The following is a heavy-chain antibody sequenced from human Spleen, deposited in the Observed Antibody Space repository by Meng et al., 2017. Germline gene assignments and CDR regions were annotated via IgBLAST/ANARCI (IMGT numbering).Heavy chain of an antibody. D-gene: IGHD4-23*01. CDR3: ARHTFSGNPGGIDS. Sequence: QLQQWGAGLLKPSETLSLTCTVSGGPISRTGTCGGWIRQPPGKGLEWIGSQCHADDTYYNPSLMGRVTISVDTSKNQVSLKLTSVTAADTSIYYCARHTFSGNPGGIDSWGQGILVTVSS. J-gene: IGHJ4*02. CDR1: GGPISRTGTC. CDR2: QCHADDT. V-gene: IGHV4-39*01.